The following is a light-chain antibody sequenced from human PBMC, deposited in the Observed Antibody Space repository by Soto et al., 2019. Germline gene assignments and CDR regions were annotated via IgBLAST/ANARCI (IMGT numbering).Light chain of an antibody. CDR2: EVS. V-gene: IGLV2-14*01. J-gene: IGLJ2*01. CDR3: SSYTSSATLV. Sequence: QSVLTQPASVSGSPGQSITISCTGTSSDVGGYKYVSWYQQHPGKAPKLIIHEVSSRPSGVSSRFSGSKSGNTASLTISGLQAEDEADYYCSSYTSSATLVFGVGTKVTDL. CDR1: SSDVGGYKY.